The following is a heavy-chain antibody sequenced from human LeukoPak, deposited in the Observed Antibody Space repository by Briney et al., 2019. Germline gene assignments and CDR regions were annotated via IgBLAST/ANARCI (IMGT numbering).Heavy chain of an antibody. CDR1: TGSLSGYS. D-gene: IGHD7-27*01. CDR3: ARSQSAWAAPSFDV. J-gene: IGHJ3*01. Sequence: KPSETLSLTCSVYTGSLSGYSWGWIRQSPGKELEWIGEIHESRRTDYNPSLKSRVTISKDTSKKEFSLKLTSVTAADTAVYYCARSQSAWAAPSFDVWGQGTMVTVS. CDR2: IHESRRT. V-gene: IGHV4-34*01.